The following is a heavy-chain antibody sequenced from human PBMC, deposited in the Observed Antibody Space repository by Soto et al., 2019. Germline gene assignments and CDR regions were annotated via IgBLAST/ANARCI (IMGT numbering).Heavy chain of an antibody. J-gene: IGHJ6*03. CDR1: GYTFTGYY. CDR3: ARGNDYIWGDDYYMDV. Sequence: QVQLVQSGAGVKKPGASVKVSCKASGYTFTGYYMHWVRQAPGQGLEWMGWINPNSGGTNYAQKFQGWVTMTRDTSISTAYMELSRLRSDDTAVYYCARGNDYIWGDDYYMDVWGKGTTVTVSS. V-gene: IGHV1-2*04. CDR2: INPNSGGT. D-gene: IGHD3-16*01.